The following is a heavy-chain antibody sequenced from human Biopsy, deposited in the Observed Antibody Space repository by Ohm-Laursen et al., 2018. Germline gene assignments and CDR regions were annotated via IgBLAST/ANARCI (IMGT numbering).Heavy chain of an antibody. Sequence: SLRLSCTASGFTFSSYAMSWVRQAPGKGLEWVSAITSSGDTTYYSDSVKGRFTISRDSSKNTLHLQMNSLRAEDTAVYYCAKDQGYYYDRSVYYYFDYWGQGILVTVPS. CDR3: AKDQGYYYDRSVYYYFDY. D-gene: IGHD3-22*01. CDR2: ITSSGDTT. J-gene: IGHJ4*02. V-gene: IGHV3-23*01. CDR1: GFTFSSYA.